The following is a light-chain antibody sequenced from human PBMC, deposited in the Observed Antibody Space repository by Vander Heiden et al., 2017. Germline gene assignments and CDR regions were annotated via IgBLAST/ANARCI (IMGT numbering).Light chain of an antibody. CDR1: QSGSSSY. V-gene: IGKV3-20*01. J-gene: IGKJ2*01. CDR3: QQYGSSPYT. CDR2: GAS. Sequence: EIVLTQSTGTLSLSPGERAPLSCRASQSGSSSYLAWYQQKPGQAPRLLIYGASSRATGVPDRFSGSGSGTDFTLTISRLEPEDFAVYYCQQYGSSPYTFGQGTKLEIK.